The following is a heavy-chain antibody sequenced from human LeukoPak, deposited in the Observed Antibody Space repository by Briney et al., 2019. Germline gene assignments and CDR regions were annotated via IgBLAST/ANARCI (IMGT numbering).Heavy chain of an antibody. Sequence: SETLSLTCAVSGGSVSGHYWDWIRQPPGKGLEWIGYIYASGSANYHPSLKSRVTISLDTSENHVSLRPTSVTAEDTAVYYCAREAPGGSGWTYFDLWGQGSLVTVSS. J-gene: IGHJ4*02. CDR3: AREAPGGSGWTYFDL. CDR1: GGSVSGHY. CDR2: IYASGSA. V-gene: IGHV4-59*02. D-gene: IGHD6-19*01.